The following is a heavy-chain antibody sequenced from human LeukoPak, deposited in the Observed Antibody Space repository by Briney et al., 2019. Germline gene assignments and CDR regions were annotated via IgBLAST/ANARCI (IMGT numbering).Heavy chain of an antibody. J-gene: IGHJ5*02. V-gene: IGHV3-23*01. CDR1: GFTFSNYW. CDR2: ISGSGGST. CDR3: AKGPIVVVPADDDWFDP. Sequence: GGSLRLSCAASGFTFSNYWMSWVRQAPGKGLEWVSAISGSGGSTYYADSVKGRFTISRDNSKNTLYLQMNSLRAEDTAVYYCAKGPIVVVPADDDWFDPWGQGTLVTVSS. D-gene: IGHD2-2*01.